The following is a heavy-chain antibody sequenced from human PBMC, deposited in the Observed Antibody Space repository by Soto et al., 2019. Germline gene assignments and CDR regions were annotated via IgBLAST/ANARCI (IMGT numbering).Heavy chain of an antibody. V-gene: IGHV4-34*01. CDR2: INHSGST. J-gene: IGHJ4*02. CDR3: ARDYYGSGSYYFD. D-gene: IGHD3-10*01. CDR1: GGSFSGYY. Sequence: SETLSLTCAVYGGSFSGYYWSWIRQPPGKGLEWIGEINHSGSTNYNPSLKSRVTISVDTSKNQFSLKLSSVTAADTAVYYCARDYYGSGSYYFDWGQGTLVTVSS.